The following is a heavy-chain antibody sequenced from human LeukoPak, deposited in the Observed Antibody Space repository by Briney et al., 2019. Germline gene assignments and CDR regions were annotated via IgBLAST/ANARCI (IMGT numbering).Heavy chain of an antibody. CDR2: VNPSGGST. CDR3: ARGRRITMIVVALDH. Sequence: GASVKVSCKASGYTFTSYYMHWVRQAPGQGLEWMGIVNPSGGSTSYAQKFQGRVTMTRDTSTSTVYMELSSLRSEDTAVYYCARGRRITMIVVALDHWGQGTLVTVSS. D-gene: IGHD3-22*01. CDR1: GYTFTSYY. V-gene: IGHV1-46*01. J-gene: IGHJ4*02.